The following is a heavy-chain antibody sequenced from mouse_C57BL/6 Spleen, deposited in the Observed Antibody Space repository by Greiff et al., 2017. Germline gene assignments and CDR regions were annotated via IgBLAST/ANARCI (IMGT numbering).Heavy chain of an antibody. CDR1: GFSLTSYG. CDR2: IWRGGST. V-gene: IGHV2-5*01. D-gene: IGHD1-1*01. CDR3: AKNRGVLRSDAMDY. J-gene: IGHJ4*01. Sequence: VQGVESGPGLVQPSQSLSITCTVSGFSLTSYGVHWVRQSPGKGLEWLGVIWRGGSTDYNAAFMSRLSITKDNSKSQVFFKMNSLQADDTAIYYCAKNRGVLRSDAMDYWGQGTSVTVSS.